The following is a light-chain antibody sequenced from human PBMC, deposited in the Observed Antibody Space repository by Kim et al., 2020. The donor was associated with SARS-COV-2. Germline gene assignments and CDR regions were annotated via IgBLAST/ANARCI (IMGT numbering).Light chain of an antibody. CDR1: QISSRY. J-gene: IGKJ1*01. CDR2: AAS. CDR3: QQCSSPCT. V-gene: IGKV1-39*01. Sequence: SSPVAYSATTSCRASQISSRYFHWYQQPPWTPPLLLFSAASSLQSVLPSSFSGSASATDFPPTISLLPPEVSATYYCQQCSSPCTFGQGTKVDIK.